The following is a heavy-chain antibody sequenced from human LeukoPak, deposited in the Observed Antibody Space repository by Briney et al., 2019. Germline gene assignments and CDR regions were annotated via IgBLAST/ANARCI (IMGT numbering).Heavy chain of an antibody. J-gene: IGHJ4*02. CDR1: GYTLTELS. V-gene: IGHV1-24*01. CDR2: FDPEDGET. Sequence: ASVKVSCKVSGYTLTELSMHWVRQAPGKGLEWMGGFDPEDGETIYAQKFQGRLTVTADTSTDTAYMELSSLRSEDTAVCYCATPGFSGGYYYAFHYWGQGALVTVSS. CDR3: ATPGFSGGYYYAFHY. D-gene: IGHD3-22*01.